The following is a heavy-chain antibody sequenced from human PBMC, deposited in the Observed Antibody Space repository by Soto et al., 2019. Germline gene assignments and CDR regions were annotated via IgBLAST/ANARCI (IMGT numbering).Heavy chain of an antibody. D-gene: IGHD4-4*01. CDR3: AKDSNKYSSSLRGRYFDY. V-gene: IGHV3-23*01. CDR2: ITGGGSNT. CDR1: GFPSSSYV. J-gene: IGHJ4*02. Sequence: EVQLLESGGGLVQRGGSLRLSCAASGFPSSSYVMSWVRQAPGKGLEWVSGITGGGSNTFYADSVKGRFTISRDNSKNILFLQMNSLGAEDTAVYYCAKDSNKYSSSLRGRYFDYWGQGIGVTVSS.